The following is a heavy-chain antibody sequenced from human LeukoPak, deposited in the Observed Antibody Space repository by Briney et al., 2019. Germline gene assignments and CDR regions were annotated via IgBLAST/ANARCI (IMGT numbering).Heavy chain of an antibody. CDR2: ISSSSAYI. D-gene: IGHD1-26*01. V-gene: IGHV3-21*01. CDR1: GFTFSNAW. J-gene: IGHJ4*02. CDR3: ARAPQGGSYFDY. Sequence: GGSLRLSCVASGFTFSNAWMTWVRQAPGKGLEWVSSISSSSAYIYYADSVKGRFTISRDNAKNSLYLQMNSLRADDTAVYYCARAPQGGSYFDYWGQGTLVTVSS.